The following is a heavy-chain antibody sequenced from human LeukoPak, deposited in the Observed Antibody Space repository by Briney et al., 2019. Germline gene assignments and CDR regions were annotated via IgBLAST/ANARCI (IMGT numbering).Heavy chain of an antibody. V-gene: IGHV3-23*01. CDR3: AKSIGHARTYYYDSSGSPLDY. J-gene: IGHJ4*02. Sequence: GGSLRLSCAASGFNFKLSAMSWGRQAPGKGLEWVALISGSGSRGSGIIGGNTYYADSVKGRFTISRDNSKNTLYLQMNSLRAEDTAVYYCAKSIGHARTYYYDSSGSPLDYWGQGTLVTVSS. CDR2: ISGSGSRGSGIIGGNT. D-gene: IGHD3-22*01. CDR1: GFNFKLSA.